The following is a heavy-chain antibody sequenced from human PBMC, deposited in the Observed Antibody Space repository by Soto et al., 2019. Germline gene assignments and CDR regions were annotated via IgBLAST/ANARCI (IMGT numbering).Heavy chain of an antibody. D-gene: IGHD5-12*01. CDR2: ISAYNGNT. Sequence: ASVKVSCKASGYTFTSYGISWVRQAPGQGLEWMGWISAYNGNTNYAQKLQGRVTMTTDTSTSTAYMELRSLRSDDTAVYYCARLYSGYDSYYFDYWGQATLVTVSS. J-gene: IGHJ4*02. V-gene: IGHV1-18*01. CDR3: ARLYSGYDSYYFDY. CDR1: GYTFTSYG.